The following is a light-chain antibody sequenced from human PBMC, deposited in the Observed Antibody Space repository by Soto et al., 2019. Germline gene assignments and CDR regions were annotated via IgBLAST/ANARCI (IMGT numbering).Light chain of an antibody. Sequence: DIVMTQSPLSLPVTPGEPASISCRSSQSLLHSNGYNYLDWYLQKPGQSPQLLIYLGSYRASGVPDRFGGGGSGTDFTLTITRVEAEDVGIYYCMQALQSPVTFGGGTKVDMK. CDR1: QSLLHSNGYNY. CDR2: LGS. V-gene: IGKV2-28*01. J-gene: IGKJ4*01. CDR3: MQALQSPVT.